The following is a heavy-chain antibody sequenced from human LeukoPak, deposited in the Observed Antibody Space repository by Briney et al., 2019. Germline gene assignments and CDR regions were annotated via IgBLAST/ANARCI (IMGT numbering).Heavy chain of an antibody. D-gene: IGHD3-16*01. Sequence: GGPLRLSCAASGFTFGSYAVNWVRQAPGKGLEGVSSISSGSSFIYYADSVKGRFTISRDNAKNSLYLQMNSLRAEDTAIYYCARDQGGERWFDPWGQGTLVTVSS. CDR1: GFTFGSYA. V-gene: IGHV3-21*01. J-gene: IGHJ5*02. CDR3: ARDQGGERWFDP. CDR2: ISSGSSFI.